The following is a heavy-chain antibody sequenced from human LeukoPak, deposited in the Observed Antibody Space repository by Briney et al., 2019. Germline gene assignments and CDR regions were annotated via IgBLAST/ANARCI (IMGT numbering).Heavy chain of an antibody. CDR1: GFTFSSYS. CDR3: ARDDRGSSWSVRERNFDY. CDR2: ISSSSSYI. V-gene: IGHV3-21*01. D-gene: IGHD6-13*01. Sequence: GGSLRLSCAASGFTFSSYSMDWVRQAPGKGLEWVSSISSSSSYIYYADSVKGRFTISRDNAKNSLYLQMNSLRAEDTAVYYCARDDRGSSWSVRERNFDYWGQGTLVTVSS. J-gene: IGHJ4*02.